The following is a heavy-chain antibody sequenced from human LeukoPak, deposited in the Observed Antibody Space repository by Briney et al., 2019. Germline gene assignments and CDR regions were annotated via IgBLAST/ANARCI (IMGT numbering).Heavy chain of an antibody. J-gene: IGHJ6*03. Sequence: SETLSLTCTVSGGSISSGSYYWSWIRQPAGKGLEWIGRIYTSGSTNYNPSLKSRVTISVDTSKNQFSLKLSSVTAADTAVYYCARDSLHRTCSSTSCHYYYMDVWGKGTTVTVSS. CDR3: ARDSLHRTCSSTSCHYYYMDV. D-gene: IGHD2-2*01. CDR1: GGSISSGSYY. V-gene: IGHV4-61*02. CDR2: IYTSGST.